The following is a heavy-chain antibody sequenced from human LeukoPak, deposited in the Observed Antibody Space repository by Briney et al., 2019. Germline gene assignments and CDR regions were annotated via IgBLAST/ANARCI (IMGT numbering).Heavy chain of an antibody. CDR2: IIPILGIA. CDR3: ARVSRYCSSTSCYTVDYYYYGMDV. Sequence: SVKDSCKASGGTFSSYAISWVRQAPGQGLEWMGRIIPILGIANYAQKFQGRVTITADKSTSTAYMELSSLRSEDTAVYYCARVSRYCSSTSCYTVDYYYYGMDVWGQGTTVTVSS. CDR1: GGTFSSYA. J-gene: IGHJ6*02. D-gene: IGHD2-2*02. V-gene: IGHV1-69*04.